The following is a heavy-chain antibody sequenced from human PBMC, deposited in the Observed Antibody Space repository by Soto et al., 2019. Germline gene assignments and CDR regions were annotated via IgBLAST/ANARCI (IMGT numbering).Heavy chain of an antibody. CDR1: GFSLSNAGLG. D-gene: IGHD6-13*01. Sequence: QVTVKESGPVLVKPTETLTLTCTVSGFSLSNAGLGVSWIRQPPGKALEWLAHIFSNDEKSYSTSLKSRLTLYKDTSKSQVVLTMPNMDPVDTATYYCASTYSTSWYWFDPWGQGTLVTVSS. J-gene: IGHJ5*02. CDR2: IFSNDEK. CDR3: ASTYSTSWYWFDP. V-gene: IGHV2-26*04.